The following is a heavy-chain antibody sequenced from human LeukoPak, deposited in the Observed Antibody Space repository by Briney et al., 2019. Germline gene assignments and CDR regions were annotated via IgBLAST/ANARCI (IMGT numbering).Heavy chain of an antibody. CDR1: GFDFSLYA. V-gene: IGHV3-30*04. J-gene: IGHJ4*02. Sequence: GGSLRLSCAASGFDFSLYAMHWVRQAPGKGLEWVAVLSYDGSYKYFADSVKGRFTISRDNSKDTLYLQMNSLRAEDTAVYYCARDGSKRDYWGQGALVIVSS. D-gene: IGHD2-15*01. CDR3: ARDGSKRDY. CDR2: LSYDGSYK.